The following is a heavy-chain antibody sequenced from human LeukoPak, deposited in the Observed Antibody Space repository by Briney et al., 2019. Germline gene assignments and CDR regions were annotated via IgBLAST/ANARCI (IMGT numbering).Heavy chain of an antibody. D-gene: IGHD3-22*01. CDR2: ISAYNGNT. V-gene: IGHV1-18*01. CDR3: ARGTYYYDSSFRHYFDY. Sequence: ASVKVSCKASGYTFTSYGISWVRQAPGQGLEWMGWISAYNGNTNYAQKLQGRVTMTTDTSTSTAYMELRSLRSDDTAVYYCARGTYYYDSSFRHYFDYWGQGTLVTVSS. CDR1: GYTFTSYG. J-gene: IGHJ4*02.